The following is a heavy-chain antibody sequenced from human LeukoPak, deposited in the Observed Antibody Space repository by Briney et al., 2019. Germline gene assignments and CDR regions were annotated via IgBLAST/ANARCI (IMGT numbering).Heavy chain of an antibody. CDR3: AKGERAEWFGELLSHYYYGMDV. CDR2: ISGSGGST. Sequence: QSGGSLRLSCAASGFTFSNYAMDWVRQAPGKGLEWVSAISGSGGSTYYADSVKGRFTISRDNSKNTLYLQMNSLRAEDTAVYYCAKGERAEWFGELLSHYYYGMDVWGQGTTVTVSS. CDR1: GFTFSNYA. V-gene: IGHV3-23*01. D-gene: IGHD3-10*01. J-gene: IGHJ6*02.